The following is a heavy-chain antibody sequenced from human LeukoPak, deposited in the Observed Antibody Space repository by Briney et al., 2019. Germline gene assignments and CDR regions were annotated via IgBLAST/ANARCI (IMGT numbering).Heavy chain of an antibody. J-gene: IGHJ4*02. CDR3: AKDIRPWGSGWYNFDY. D-gene: IGHD6-19*01. CDR2: ISWNSGSI. CDR1: GFTFDGYA. V-gene: IGHV3-9*01. Sequence: GGSLRLSCAASGFTFDGYAMHWVRQAPGKGLEWVSGISWNSGSIGYADSVKGRFTISRDNAKNSLYLQMNSLRAEDTALYYCAKDIRPWGSGWYNFDYWGQGTLVTVSS.